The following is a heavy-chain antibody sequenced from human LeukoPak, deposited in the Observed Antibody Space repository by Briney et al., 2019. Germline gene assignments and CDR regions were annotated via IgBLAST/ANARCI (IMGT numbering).Heavy chain of an antibody. D-gene: IGHD3-10*01. CDR1: GGSFSCYA. CDR2: IIPSFGTA. Sequence: ASVKLSCKSSGGSFSCYAISLVRQGPGQGLGLMGGIIPSFGTANYEQKLQGRVTSTADEPKSTAYMELSSLRTEDTAVYYCARYFPSRVRGVISYGMDVWGKGTTVTVSS. V-gene: IGHV1-69*13. CDR3: ARYFPSRVRGVISYGMDV. J-gene: IGHJ6*04.